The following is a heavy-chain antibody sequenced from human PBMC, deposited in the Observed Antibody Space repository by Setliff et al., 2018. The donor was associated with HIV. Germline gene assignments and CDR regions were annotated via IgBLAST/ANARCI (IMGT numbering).Heavy chain of an antibody. CDR2: ITWNGEST. CDR3: VRDTFDGRSYYGWDV. V-gene: IGHV3-20*04. CDR1: GFTFSTYG. Sequence: PGGSLRLSCAASGFTFSTYGMNWVRQAPGKGLEWVGGITWNGESTGYADSVKGRFTISRDNAKNTLYLQMNSLRTEDTAVYYCVRDTFDGRSYYGWDVWGQGTTVTVSS. D-gene: IGHD3-9*01. J-gene: IGHJ6*02.